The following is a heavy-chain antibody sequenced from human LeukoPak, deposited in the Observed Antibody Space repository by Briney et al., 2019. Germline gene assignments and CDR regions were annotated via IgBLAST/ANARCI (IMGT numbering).Heavy chain of an antibody. CDR1: GLTFSRYW. Sequence: PGGSLRLSCAASGLTFSRYWLTWVRQAPGKGLEWVSAISGSGGSTYYADSVKGRFTISRDNSKNTLYLQMNSLRAEDTAVYYCAKPLWIGSPGYWGQGTLVTVSS. D-gene: IGHD3-10*01. CDR2: ISGSGGST. J-gene: IGHJ4*02. V-gene: IGHV3-23*01. CDR3: AKPLWIGSPGY.